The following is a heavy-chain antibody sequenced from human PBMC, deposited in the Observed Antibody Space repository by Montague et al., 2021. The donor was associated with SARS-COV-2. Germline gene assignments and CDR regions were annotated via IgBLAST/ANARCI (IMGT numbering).Heavy chain of an antibody. J-gene: IGHJ6*02. V-gene: IGHV4-34*01. CDR3: ARGQPPRLTFGGIISYGLDV. CDR2: INHSGST. Sequence: SETLSLTCAVSGGSFSGYYWTWIRQPPGKGLEWIGEINHSGSTNSNPSLTSRVTISVDTSKNQFSLKLRSVTAAATAVYYCARGQPPRLTFGGIISYGLDVWGQGTTVTVSS. D-gene: IGHD3-16*02. CDR1: GGSFSGYY.